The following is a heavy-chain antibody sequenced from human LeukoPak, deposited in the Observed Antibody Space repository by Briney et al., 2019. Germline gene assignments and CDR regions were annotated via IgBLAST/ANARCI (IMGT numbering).Heavy chain of an antibody. CDR2: INPNNGAT. CDR1: GYTFTGYY. Sequence: ASVKVSCKASGYTFTGYYMHWVRQAPGQGLEWMGRINPNNGATNYAQKFQGRVTITGDTSISTTYMELSSLRSDDTAVYYCTRESGSYHGNDYWGQGTLVTVSS. CDR3: TRESGSYHGNDY. J-gene: IGHJ4*02. V-gene: IGHV1-2*06. D-gene: IGHD1-26*01.